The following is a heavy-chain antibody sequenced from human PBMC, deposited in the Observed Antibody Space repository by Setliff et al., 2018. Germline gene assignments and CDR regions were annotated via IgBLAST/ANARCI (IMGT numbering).Heavy chain of an antibody. CDR3: ARDDGGSSSWYIQEYYHYMDV. V-gene: IGHV3-30*04. J-gene: IGHJ6*03. CDR2: ISYDGSNK. Sequence: GGSLRLSCAASGFTFSSYAMHWVRQAPGKGLEWVAVISYDGSNKYYADSVKGRFTISRDNSKNTLYLQMNSLRTEDTAVYYCARDDGGSSSWYIQEYYHYMDVWGLGTTVTVSS. D-gene: IGHD6-13*01. CDR1: GFTFSSYA.